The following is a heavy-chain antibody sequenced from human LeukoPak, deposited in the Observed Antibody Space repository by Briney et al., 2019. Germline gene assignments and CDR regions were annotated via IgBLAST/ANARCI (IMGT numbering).Heavy chain of an antibody. CDR2: ISGSGGST. V-gene: IGHV3-23*01. CDR1: GFTFSSYA. Sequence: GGSLRLSCAASGFTFSSYAVSWVRQAPGKGLEWVSAISGSGGSTYYADSVKGRFTISRDNSKNTLYLQMNSLRAEDTAVYYCAKWFLYYYDSSGYNEYWGQGTLVTVSS. D-gene: IGHD3-22*01. CDR3: AKWFLYYYDSSGYNEY. J-gene: IGHJ4*02.